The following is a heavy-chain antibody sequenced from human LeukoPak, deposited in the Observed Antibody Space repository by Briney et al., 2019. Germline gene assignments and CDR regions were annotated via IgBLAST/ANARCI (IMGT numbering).Heavy chain of an antibody. Sequence: GGSLRLSCAASGFTFSSYAMSWVRQAPGKGLEWVSAISGSGGSKYYADSVKGRFTISRDNSKNTLYLEMNSLRAEDTAVYYCAKVELSSVAALYYCDYWGQGTLVTVSS. D-gene: IGHD6-6*01. CDR3: AKVELSSVAALYYCDY. J-gene: IGHJ4*02. V-gene: IGHV3-23*01. CDR2: ISGSGGSK. CDR1: GFTFSSYA.